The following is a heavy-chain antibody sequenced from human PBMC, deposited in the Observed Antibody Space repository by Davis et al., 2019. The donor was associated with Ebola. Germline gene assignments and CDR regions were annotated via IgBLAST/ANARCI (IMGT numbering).Heavy chain of an antibody. V-gene: IGHV3-23*01. D-gene: IGHD3-3*01. CDR3: ANRNNFWSGYFYYGFDV. J-gene: IGHJ6*02. Sequence: GESLKISCAASGFTFSTYAMTWVRQAPGKGLEWVSVISGTDDSAYYADSVRGRFTISRDNSKDTLYLQMNSLRADDTAVYYCANRNNFWSGYFYYGFDVWGQGTTVTVSS. CDR2: ISGTDDSA. CDR1: GFTFSTYA.